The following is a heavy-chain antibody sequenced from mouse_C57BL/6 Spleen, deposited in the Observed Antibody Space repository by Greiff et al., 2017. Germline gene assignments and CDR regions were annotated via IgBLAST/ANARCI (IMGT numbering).Heavy chain of an antibody. CDR3: ARSRDYDYDGP. CDR2: INPSSGYT. Sequence: VQLQQSGAELARPGASVKMSCKASGYTFTSYTMHWVKQRPGQGLEWIGYINPSSGYTKYNQKFKDKATLTADKSSSIAYMQLSSLTSEDSAVYYCARSRDYDYDGPWGQGTLVTVSA. CDR1: GYTFTSYT. D-gene: IGHD2-4*01. J-gene: IGHJ3*01. V-gene: IGHV1-4*01.